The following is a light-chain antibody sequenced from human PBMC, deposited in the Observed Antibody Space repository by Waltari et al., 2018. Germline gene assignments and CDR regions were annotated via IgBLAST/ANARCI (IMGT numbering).Light chain of an antibody. J-gene: IGKJ3*01. CDR3: QQYGSTPFT. Sequence: EIVLTQSPGTLSLSPGERATLSCRASQSVSSSYLAWYQKKPGQAPRLLIYGASSRATGIPDRFSGSGSGTDFTLNISRLEPEDFAVYYCQQYGSTPFTFGPGTKVDIK. V-gene: IGKV3-20*01. CDR2: GAS. CDR1: QSVSSSY.